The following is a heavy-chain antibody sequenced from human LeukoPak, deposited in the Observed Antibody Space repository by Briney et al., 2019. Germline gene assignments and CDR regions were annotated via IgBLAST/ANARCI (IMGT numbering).Heavy chain of an antibody. CDR2: TYYRSKWFN. V-gene: IGHV6-1*01. J-gene: IGHJ4*02. CDR3: ARAITMIRGTLSPFDY. Sequence: PSQTLSLTCAISGDSVTSNSAAWNWIRQSPSRGLEWLGRTYYRSKWFNDYAVSVKSRMTINPDTSKNQISLQLNSVTPEDTAAYYCARAITMIRGTLSPFDYWGQGTLVTVSS. D-gene: IGHD3-10*01. CDR1: GDSVTSNSAA.